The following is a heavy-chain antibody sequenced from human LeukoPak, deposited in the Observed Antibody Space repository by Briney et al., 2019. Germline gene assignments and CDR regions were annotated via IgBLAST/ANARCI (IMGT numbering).Heavy chain of an antibody. D-gene: IGHD3-10*01. V-gene: IGHV1-3*01. CDR1: GYTFTSYA. Sequence: GASVKVSCTASGYTFTSYAMHWVRQAPGQRLEWMGWINAGNGNTKYSQKFQGRVTITRDTSASTAYMELSSLRSEDTAVYYCARAFPQLTYYYGSGRLDYWGQGTLVTVSS. CDR2: INAGNGNT. CDR3: ARAFPQLTYYYGSGRLDY. J-gene: IGHJ4*02.